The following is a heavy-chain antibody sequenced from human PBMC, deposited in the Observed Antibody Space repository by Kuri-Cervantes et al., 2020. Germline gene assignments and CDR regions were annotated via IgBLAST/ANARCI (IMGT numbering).Heavy chain of an antibody. CDR2: ISWNSGSI. J-gene: IGHJ4*02. CDR3: ARGPGGSYLSGWYGGLFDY. V-gene: IGHV3-9*01. D-gene: IGHD6-19*01. CDR1: GFTFDDYA. Sequence: SLKISCAASGFTFDDYAMHWVRQAPGKGLEWVSGISWNSGSIGYADSVKGRFTISRDNAKNSLYLQMNSLRAEDTALYYCARGPGGSYLSGWYGGLFDYWGQGTLVTVSS.